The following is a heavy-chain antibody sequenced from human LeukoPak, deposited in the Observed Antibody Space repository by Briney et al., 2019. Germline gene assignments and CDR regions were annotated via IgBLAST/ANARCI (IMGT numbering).Heavy chain of an antibody. CDR2: ISSDGSNT. J-gene: IGHJ4*02. D-gene: IGHD3-9*01. CDR1: GFTFSSYW. Sequence: PGGSLRLSCAASGFTFSSYWMHWVRQAPGKGLVWVSRISSDGSNTGYADSVKGRFTISRDNAKNTVYLQMNSLKTEDTAVYYCTPSLYDILTGSDYWGQGTLVTVSS. V-gene: IGHV3-74*01. CDR3: TPSLYDILTGSDY.